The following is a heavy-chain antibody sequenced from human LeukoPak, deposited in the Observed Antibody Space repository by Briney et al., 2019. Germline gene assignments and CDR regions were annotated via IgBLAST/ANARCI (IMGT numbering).Heavy chain of an antibody. Sequence: GASVKVSCKASGYTFTGYYMHWVRQAPGQGLEWMGWINPNSGGTNYAQKFQGRVTMTRDTSISTAYMELSRLRSDDTAVYYCARGGGVRSGYPRLGYWGQGTLVTVSS. D-gene: IGHD3-22*01. CDR3: ARGGGVRSGYPRLGY. CDR1: GYTFTGYY. V-gene: IGHV1-2*02. J-gene: IGHJ4*02. CDR2: INPNSGGT.